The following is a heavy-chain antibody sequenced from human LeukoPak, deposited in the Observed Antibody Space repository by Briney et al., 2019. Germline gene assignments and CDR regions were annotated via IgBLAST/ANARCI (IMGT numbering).Heavy chain of an antibody. CDR2: ISWNSGSI. D-gene: IGHD6-13*01. CDR3: AKDNGSEVYSSSWYFDY. Sequence: GGSLRLSCAASGFTFDDYAMPWVRQAPGKGLEWVSGISWNSGSIGYEDSVKGRFTISRDNAKNSLYLQMNSLRAEDTALYYCAKDNGSEVYSSSWYFDYWGQGTLVTVSS. V-gene: IGHV3-9*01. J-gene: IGHJ4*02. CDR1: GFTFDDYA.